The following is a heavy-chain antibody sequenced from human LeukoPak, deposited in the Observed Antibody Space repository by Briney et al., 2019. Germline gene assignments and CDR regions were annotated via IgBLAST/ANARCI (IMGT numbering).Heavy chain of an antibody. Sequence: GGSLRLSCAASGFTFSSYAMHWVRQAPGKGLEWVAVISYDGSNKYYADSVKGRFTISRDNSKNTLYLQMNSLRAEDTAVYYCAKDHVGATTIDELDYWGQGTLVTVSS. CDR2: ISYDGSNK. J-gene: IGHJ4*02. D-gene: IGHD1-26*01. V-gene: IGHV3-30-3*01. CDR1: GFTFSSYA. CDR3: AKDHVGATTIDELDY.